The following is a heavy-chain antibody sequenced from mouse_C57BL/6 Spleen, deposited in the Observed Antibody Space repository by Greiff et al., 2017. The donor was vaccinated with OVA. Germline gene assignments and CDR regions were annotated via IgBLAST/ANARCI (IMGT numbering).Heavy chain of an antibody. V-gene: IGHV5-6*01. CDR3: ARLNWDEDY. CDR2: ISSGGSYT. J-gene: IGHJ2*01. Sequence: EVQLMESGGDLVKPGGSLKLSCAASGFTFSSYGMSWVRQTPDKRLEWVATISSGGSYTYYPDSVKGRFTISRDNAKNTLYLQMSSLKSEDTAMYYCARLNWDEDYWGQGTTLTVSS. CDR1: GFTFSSYG. D-gene: IGHD4-1*02.